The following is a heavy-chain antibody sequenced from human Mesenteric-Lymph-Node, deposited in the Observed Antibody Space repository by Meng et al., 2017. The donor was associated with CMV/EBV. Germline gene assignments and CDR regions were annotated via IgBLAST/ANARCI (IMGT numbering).Heavy chain of an antibody. V-gene: IGHV1-8*01. CDR2: MNPNSGNT. Sequence: ASVKVSCKASGYTFTSYDINWVRQATGQGLEWMGWMNPNSGNTGYAQKLQGRVTMTRNTSISTAYMELSSLRSEDTAVYYCGRVGFYAMDVWGQGTTVTVSS. D-gene: IGHD3-16*01. CDR3: GRVGFYAMDV. CDR1: GYTFTSYD. J-gene: IGHJ6*02.